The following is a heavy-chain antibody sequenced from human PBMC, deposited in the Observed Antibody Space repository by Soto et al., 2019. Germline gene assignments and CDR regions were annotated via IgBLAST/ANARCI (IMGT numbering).Heavy chain of an antibody. V-gene: IGHV3-30*03. Sequence: GGSLRLSCGAPGVTFKDYGMHWVRQAPGKGLEWVAVISYDGKQTYYADSVKGRFTISKDKSKRTLFLQMNSLRVDDTAVYYCARDGWGSNWYFDLWGRSTLVTVSS. CDR3: ARDGWGSNWYFDL. J-gene: IGHJ2*01. D-gene: IGHD3-16*01. CDR2: ISYDGKQT. CDR1: GVTFKDYG.